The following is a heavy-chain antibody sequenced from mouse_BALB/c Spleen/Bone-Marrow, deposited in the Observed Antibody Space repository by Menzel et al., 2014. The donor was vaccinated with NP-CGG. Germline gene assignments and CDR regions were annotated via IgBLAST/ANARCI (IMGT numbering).Heavy chain of an antibody. CDR2: IDPANGNT. CDR3: ARWEYYAMDY. D-gene: IGHD4-1*01. J-gene: IGHJ4*01. V-gene: IGHV14-3*02. Sequence: EVKLMDSGAELVKPGASVKLSCTASGFNIKDTYMHWVKQRPEQVLEWIGRIDPANGNTKYDPKFQGKATITADTSSNTAYLQLSSLTSEDTAVYYCARWEYYAMDYWGQGTSVTVSS. CDR1: GFNIKDTY.